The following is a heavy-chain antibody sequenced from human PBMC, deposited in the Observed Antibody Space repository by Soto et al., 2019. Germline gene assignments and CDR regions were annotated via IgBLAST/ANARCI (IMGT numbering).Heavy chain of an antibody. J-gene: IGHJ5*02. CDR3: ARGKPRVPWFGP. CDR1: SRGCH. V-gene: IGHV4-30-4*01. Sequence: SRGCHRSRKRQPPGKGLEWIGYIYYSGSTYYNPSLKSRVTISVDTSKNQFSLKLSSVTAADTAVYYCARGKPRVPWFGPWGQGPLVTVSS. CDR2: IYYSGST.